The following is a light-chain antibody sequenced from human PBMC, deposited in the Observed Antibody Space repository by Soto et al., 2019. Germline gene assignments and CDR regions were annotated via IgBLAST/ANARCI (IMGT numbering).Light chain of an antibody. Sequence: QPVLAQPASVSGSRGQSITISCTGTSSDVGRYNYVSWFQQHPGKVPKLIIYDVNNCPSGVSDRFSGSKSGNTASLTISGLQPEDEADYYCSSFTTSSTFVFGTGTKAPS. CDR3: SSFTTSSTFV. CDR2: DVN. CDR1: SSDVGRYNY. J-gene: IGLJ1*01. V-gene: IGLV2-14*03.